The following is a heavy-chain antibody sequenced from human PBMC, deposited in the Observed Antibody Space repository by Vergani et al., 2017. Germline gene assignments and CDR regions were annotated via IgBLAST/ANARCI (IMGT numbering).Heavy chain of an antibody. CDR2: IYHSGST. CDR1: GYSISSTYY. Sequence: QVQLQESGPGLVKPSETLSLTCAVSGYSISSTYYWGWIRQPPGNGLEWIGSIYHSGSTYNNPSLKSRVTISVDTSKNQFSLKLSSVTAADTAVYYCARHRGDNDRGGMDVWGQGTTVTVSS. CDR3: ARHRGDNDRGGMDV. D-gene: IGHD2-21*02. J-gene: IGHJ6*02. V-gene: IGHV4-38-2*01.